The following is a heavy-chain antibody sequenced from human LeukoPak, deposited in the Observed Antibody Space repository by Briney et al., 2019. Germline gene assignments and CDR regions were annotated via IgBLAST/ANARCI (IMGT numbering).Heavy chain of an antibody. D-gene: IGHD6-6*01. CDR3: ARDDSSSSYYYYYYMDV. V-gene: IGHV3-21*01. CDR2: ISSSSSYI. Sequence: GSLRLSCAASGFTFSSYSMNWVRQAPGKGLEWVSSISSSSSYIYYADSVKGRFTISRDNAKNSLYLQMNSLRAEDTAVYYCARDDSSSSYYYYYYMDVWGKGTTVTVSS. CDR1: GFTFSSYS. J-gene: IGHJ6*03.